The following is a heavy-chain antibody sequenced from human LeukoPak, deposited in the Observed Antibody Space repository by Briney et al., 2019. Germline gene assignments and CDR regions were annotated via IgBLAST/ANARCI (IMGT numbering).Heavy chain of an antibody. J-gene: IGHJ6*02. V-gene: IGHV3-9*01. Sequence: GGSLRLSCAASGFTFDDYAMHWVRQAPGKGLEWVSGISWNSGSIGYADSVKGRFTISRDNAKNSLYLQMNSLRAEDTAVYYCARAGSSGWYGGVVYYYYGMDVWDQGTTVTVSS. CDR1: GFTFDDYA. CDR2: ISWNSGSI. D-gene: IGHD6-19*01. CDR3: ARAGSSGWYGGVVYYYYGMDV.